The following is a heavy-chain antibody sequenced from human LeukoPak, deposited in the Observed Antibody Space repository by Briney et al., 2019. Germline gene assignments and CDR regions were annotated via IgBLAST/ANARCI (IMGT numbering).Heavy chain of an antibody. CDR3: ARRRYYGSGSYYNG. J-gene: IGHJ4*02. D-gene: IGHD3-10*01. CDR1: GGSISSSSYY. V-gene: IGHV4-39*07. Sequence: SETLSLTCTVSGGSISSSSYYWSWIRQPPGKGLEWIGEINHSGSTNYNPSLKSRVTISVDTSKNQFSLKLSSVTAADTAVYYCARRRYYGSGSYYNGWGQGTLVTVSS. CDR2: INHSGST.